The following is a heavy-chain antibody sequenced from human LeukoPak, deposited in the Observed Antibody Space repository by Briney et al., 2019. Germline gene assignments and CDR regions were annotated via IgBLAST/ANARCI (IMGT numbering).Heavy chain of an antibody. CDR1: GFTVSSYA. V-gene: IGHV3-23*01. D-gene: IGHD6-13*01. CDR2: ISGSGSGT. Sequence: PGWSLTLSCEAAGFTVSSYAMSWVRQAPGKGLQWVSGISGSGSGTYYPDSVKGRFTISRDNSKNTLYLQMNSLRAEDTAVYYCAKGGIAAAGTSFYFDYWGQGTLVTVSS. J-gene: IGHJ4*02. CDR3: AKGGIAAAGTSFYFDY.